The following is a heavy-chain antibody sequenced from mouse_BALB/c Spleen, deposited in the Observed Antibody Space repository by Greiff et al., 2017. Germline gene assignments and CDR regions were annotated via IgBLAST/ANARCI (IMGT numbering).Heavy chain of an antibody. CDR3: ARGYDYTYAMDY. Sequence: EVQLQESGPGLVKPSQSLSLTCTVTGYSITSDYAWNWIRQFPGNKLEWMGYISYSGSTSYNPSLKSRISITRDTSKNQFFLQLNSVTTEDTATYYCARGYDYTYAMDYWGQGTSVTVSS. J-gene: IGHJ4*01. D-gene: IGHD2-4*01. V-gene: IGHV3-2*02. CDR2: ISYSGST. CDR1: GYSITSDYA.